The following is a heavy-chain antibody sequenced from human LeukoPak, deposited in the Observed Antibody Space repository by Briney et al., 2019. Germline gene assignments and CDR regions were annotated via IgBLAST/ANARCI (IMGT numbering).Heavy chain of an antibody. CDR2: IYHSGST. J-gene: IGHJ3*02. D-gene: IGHD2-2*01. Sequence: SETLSLACTVCGYSISRGYYWGWIRQPPGKGLEWLGSIYHSGSTYYNPSLKSRVTISVDTSKNQFSLKLSSVTAADTAVYYCHIGYCSSTSCYSDAFDIWGQGTMVTVSS. V-gene: IGHV4-38-2*02. CDR1: GYSISRGYY. CDR3: HIGYCSSTSCYSDAFDI.